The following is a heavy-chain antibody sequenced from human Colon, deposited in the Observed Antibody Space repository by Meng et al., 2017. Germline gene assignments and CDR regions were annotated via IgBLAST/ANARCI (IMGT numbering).Heavy chain of an antibody. CDR1: GYTHTAYN. CDR3: ASGPRLDSTLDY. J-gene: IGHJ4*02. CDR2: INAGNGNT. V-gene: IGHV1-3*01. Sequence: ASVKVSCKASGYTHTAYNMHWVRQVPGQRLEWMGWINAGNGNTRYSQNFQGRVTITRDTSATTVYMELNSLRSEDTGIYYCASGPRLDSTLDYWGQGILVTVSS. D-gene: IGHD2-2*01.